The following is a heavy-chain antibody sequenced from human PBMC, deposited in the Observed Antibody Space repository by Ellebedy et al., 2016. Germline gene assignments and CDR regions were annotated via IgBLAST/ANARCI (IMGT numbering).Heavy chain of an antibody. Sequence: GESLKISXAASGFSFSSYWMHWVRQAPGKGLVWVSGMNLDESSRSYADSVKGRFTISRDNAKNTLYPQMNSLRAEDTAVYYCARVSTYYYGSRTYGWFDPWGQGTLVTVSS. J-gene: IGHJ5*02. V-gene: IGHV3-74*01. CDR3: ARVSTYYYGSRTYGWFDP. CDR2: MNLDESSR. CDR1: GFSFSSYW. D-gene: IGHD3-10*01.